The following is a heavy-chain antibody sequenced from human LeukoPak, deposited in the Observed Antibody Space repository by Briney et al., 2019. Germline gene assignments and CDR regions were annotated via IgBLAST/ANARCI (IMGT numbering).Heavy chain of an antibody. J-gene: IGHJ6*02. D-gene: IGHD3-10*01. Sequence: PSETLSLTCAVYGGSFSGYYWSWIRQPPGKGLEWIGEINHSGSTNHNPSLKSRVTISVDTSKNQCSLKLSSVTAADTAVYYCARGGYGSGSYYPRGYYYYYGMDVWGQGTTVTVSS. CDR3: ARGGYGSGSYYPRGYYYYYGMDV. V-gene: IGHV4-34*01. CDR2: INHSGST. CDR1: GGSFSGYY.